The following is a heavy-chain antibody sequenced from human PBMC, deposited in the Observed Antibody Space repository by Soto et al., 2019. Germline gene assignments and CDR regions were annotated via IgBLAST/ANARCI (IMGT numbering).Heavy chain of an antibody. D-gene: IGHD3-16*01. J-gene: IGHJ3*02. Sequence: EVQLVESGGGLVQPGGSLRLSCAASGFTFSSYWMSWVRQAPGKGLEWVANIKQDGSEKYYVDSVKGRFTISRDNAKNSLYLQMNSLRAEDTAVYYCARSIIITFGVGGAFDIWGQGTMVTVSS. CDR2: IKQDGSEK. V-gene: IGHV3-7*01. CDR3: ARSIIITFGVGGAFDI. CDR1: GFTFSSYW.